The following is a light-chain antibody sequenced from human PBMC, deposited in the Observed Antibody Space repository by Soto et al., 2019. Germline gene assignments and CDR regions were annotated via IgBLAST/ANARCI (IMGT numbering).Light chain of an antibody. CDR3: QQYYSIPPT. Sequence: DIVMTQSPDSLAVFLGDRATINCKSSQSLLYSSNNKNYLTWYQHKPGQPPKLLIYWASTRKSGVPDRFSGSRSGTDFTLTISSLQAEDVAVYYCQQYYSIPPTFGGGTKVDIK. CDR1: QSLLYSSNNKNY. V-gene: IGKV4-1*01. CDR2: WAS. J-gene: IGKJ4*01.